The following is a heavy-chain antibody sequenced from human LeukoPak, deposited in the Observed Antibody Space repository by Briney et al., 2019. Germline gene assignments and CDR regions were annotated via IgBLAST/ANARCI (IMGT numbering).Heavy chain of an antibody. V-gene: IGHV3-43*02. CDR2: ISGDGGST. D-gene: IGHD2-21*02. CDR3: AKDLEVGIVVVTATLGSFDY. J-gene: IGHJ4*02. CDR1: GFTFDDYA. Sequence: PGGSLRLSCAASGFTFDDYAMHWVRQAPGKGLEWVSLISGDGGSTYYADSVKGRFTISRDNSKNSLYLQMNSLRTEDTALYYCAKDLEVGIVVVTATLGSFDYWGQGTLVTVSS.